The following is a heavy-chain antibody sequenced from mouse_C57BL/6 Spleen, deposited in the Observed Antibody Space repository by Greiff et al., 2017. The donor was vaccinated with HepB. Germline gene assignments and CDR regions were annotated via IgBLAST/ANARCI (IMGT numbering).Heavy chain of an antibody. Sequence: EVKLQESGPGLVKPSQSLSLTCSVTGYSTTSGYYWNWIRQFPGNKLEWMGYISYDGSNNYNPSLKNRISITRDTSKNQFFLKLNSVTTEDTATYYCARDNYSNSFDYWGQGTTLTVSS. CDR3: ARDNYSNSFDY. CDR2: ISYDGSN. CDR1: GYSTTSGYY. J-gene: IGHJ2*01. V-gene: IGHV3-6*01. D-gene: IGHD2-5*01.